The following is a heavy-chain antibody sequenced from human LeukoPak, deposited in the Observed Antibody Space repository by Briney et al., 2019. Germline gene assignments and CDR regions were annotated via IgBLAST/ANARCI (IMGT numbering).Heavy chain of an antibody. J-gene: IGHJ4*02. CDR1: GYTFTDYY. D-gene: IGHD3-9*01. CDR3: ARDSILTGYYDY. Sequence: ASVKVSCKASGYTFTDYYIHWVRQAPGQGLEWMGWINPNSGGTNYAQKFQGRVTMTGDTSISTAYMELSRLRSDDTAVYYCARDSILTGYYDYWGQGTLVTVSS. V-gene: IGHV1-2*02. CDR2: INPNSGGT.